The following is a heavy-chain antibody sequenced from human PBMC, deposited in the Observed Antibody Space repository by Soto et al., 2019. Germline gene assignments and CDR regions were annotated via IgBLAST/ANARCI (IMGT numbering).Heavy chain of an antibody. CDR1: GLTFSTYY. J-gene: IGHJ4*02. D-gene: IGHD2-15*01. CDR3: AKGSSAVYCFDY. V-gene: IGHV3-23*01. Sequence: PGGSLSLSCEASGLTFSTYYMSWIRQAPGKGLEWVSYISTSASCTYYADSVKGRFTISRDNSKNTVFLQINSLRAEYTAVYYCAKGSSAVYCFDYWGQGTLVTVSS. CDR2: ISTSASCT.